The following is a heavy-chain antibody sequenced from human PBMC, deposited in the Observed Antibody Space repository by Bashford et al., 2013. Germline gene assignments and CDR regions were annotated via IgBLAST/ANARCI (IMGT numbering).Heavy chain of an antibody. V-gene: IGHV1-2*02. D-gene: IGHD3-10*01. CDR1: GYTFTGYY. Sequence: ASVKVSCKASGYTFTGYYMHWVRQAPGQGLEWMGWINPNSGGTNYAQKFQGRVTMTRDTSISTAYMELTRLRSDDTAVYFCARSRFEASELTDPWGQGTLVTVSS. J-gene: IGHJ5*02. CDR2: INPNSGGT. CDR3: ARSRFEASELTDP.